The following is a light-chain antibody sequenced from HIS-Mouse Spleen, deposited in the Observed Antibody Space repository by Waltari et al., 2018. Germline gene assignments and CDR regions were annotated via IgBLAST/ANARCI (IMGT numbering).Light chain of an antibody. V-gene: IGLV3-10*01. CDR2: EDS. CDR1: ALPTKY. CDR3: YSTDSSGNHRV. Sequence: SYELTQPPSVSVSPGQTARITCSGDALPTKYSYRYQQKSGQAPVLVIYEDSKRPPGIPERFSGSSSGTMATLTISGAQVEDEAYYYCYSTDSSGNHRVFGGGTKLTVL. J-gene: IGLJ2*01.